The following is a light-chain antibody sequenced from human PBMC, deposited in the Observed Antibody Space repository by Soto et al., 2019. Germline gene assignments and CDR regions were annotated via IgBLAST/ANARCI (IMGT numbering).Light chain of an antibody. V-gene: IGKV3-15*01. J-gene: IGKJ5*01. CDR2: GAS. CDR1: QSINRY. CDR3: QLSQQRSSWPPIA. Sequence: EIVMTQSPASLSVSPRETATLSCRASQSINRYLAWYQHKPGQAPRLLIHGASTRATGVPARFSGSGSGTDFTLTISSLEPEDFAAYYCQLSQQRSSWPPIAFGQGTRLEIK.